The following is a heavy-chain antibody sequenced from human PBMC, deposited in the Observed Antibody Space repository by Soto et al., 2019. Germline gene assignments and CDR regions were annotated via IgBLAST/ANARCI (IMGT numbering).Heavy chain of an antibody. D-gene: IGHD3-22*01. CDR1: GGSISRYY. Sequence: SDTLSLTCSVAGGSISRYYWSWIRQPPGKGLEWIGYIYYSGSTNYNPSLKSRVTISVDTSKNQFSLKLSSVTAADTAVYYCASLSGRDYDYDSPPHDYWGQGTLVTVSS. CDR3: ASLSGRDYDYDSPPHDY. V-gene: IGHV4-59*01. J-gene: IGHJ4*02. CDR2: IYYSGST.